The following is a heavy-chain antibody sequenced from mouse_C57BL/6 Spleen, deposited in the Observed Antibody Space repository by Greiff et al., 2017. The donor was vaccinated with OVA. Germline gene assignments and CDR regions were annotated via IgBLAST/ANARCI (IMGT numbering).Heavy chain of an antibody. D-gene: IGHD1-1*01. Sequence: VKLMESGPGLVQPSQSLSITCTVSGFSLTSYGVHWVRQSPGKGLEWLGVIWRGGSTDYNAAFMSRLSITKDNSKSQVFFKMNSLQADDTAIYYCAKNHYYCSSYWYFDVWGTGTTVTVSS. CDR3: AKNHYYCSSYWYFDV. CDR1: GFSLTSYG. V-gene: IGHV2-5*01. CDR2: IWRGGST. J-gene: IGHJ1*03.